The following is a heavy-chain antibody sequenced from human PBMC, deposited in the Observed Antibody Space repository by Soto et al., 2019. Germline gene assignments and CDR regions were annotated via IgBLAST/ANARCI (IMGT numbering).Heavy chain of an antibody. Sequence: GGSLRLSCAASGFTFSSYAMSWVRQAPGKGLEWVSAISGSGGSTYYADSVKGRFTISRDNSKNTLYLQMNSLRAEDTAVYYCAKGAPGIQLWLPNTEGYNWFDPWGQGTLVTVSS. CDR3: AKGAPGIQLWLPNTEGYNWFDP. CDR1: GFTFSSYA. V-gene: IGHV3-23*01. CDR2: ISGSGGST. D-gene: IGHD5-18*01. J-gene: IGHJ5*02.